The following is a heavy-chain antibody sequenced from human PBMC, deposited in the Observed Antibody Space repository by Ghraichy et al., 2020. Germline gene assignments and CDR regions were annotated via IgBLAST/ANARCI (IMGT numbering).Heavy chain of an antibody. Sequence: GGSLRLSCAASGFAFESYAMHWVRQAPGKGLEWLAIISYDGGKKYHADSVKGRFTISRDNSINTLYLQMNSLRPEDTAIYYCAREFTGFDFWGQGTLVTVSS. V-gene: IGHV3-30-3*01. J-gene: IGHJ4*02. CDR3: AREFTGFDF. D-gene: IGHD3-10*01. CDR1: GFAFESYA. CDR2: ISYDGGKK.